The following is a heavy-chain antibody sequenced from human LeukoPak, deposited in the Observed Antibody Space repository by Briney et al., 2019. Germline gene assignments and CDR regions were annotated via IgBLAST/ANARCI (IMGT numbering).Heavy chain of an antibody. CDR2: ISWNSGSI. V-gene: IGHV3-9*01. J-gene: IGHJ4*02. D-gene: IGHD3-16*01. CDR1: GFTVSSNY. CDR3: AKNSARGGARDFDY. Sequence: QAGGSLRLSCAASGFTVSSNYMSWVRQAPGKGLEWVSGISWNSGSIGYADSVKGRFTISRDNAKNSLYLQMNSLRAEDTALYYCAKNSARGGARDFDYWGQGTLVTVSS.